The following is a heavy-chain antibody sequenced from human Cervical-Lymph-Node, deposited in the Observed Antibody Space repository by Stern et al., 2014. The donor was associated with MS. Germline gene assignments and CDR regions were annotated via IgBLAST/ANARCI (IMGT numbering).Heavy chain of an antibody. J-gene: IGHJ4*02. CDR1: GGSISSYF. CDR3: AREGIVGATPSFDY. CDR2: IYYSGST. V-gene: IGHV4-59*01. Sequence: QLQLQESGPGLVKPSETLSLTCTVSGGSISSYFWSWIRQPPGKGLEWIGSIYYSGSTNYNPSLKSRVHISVDTSKNQFSLKLSSVTAADTAVYYCAREGIVGATPSFDYWGQGTLVTVSS. D-gene: IGHD1-26*01.